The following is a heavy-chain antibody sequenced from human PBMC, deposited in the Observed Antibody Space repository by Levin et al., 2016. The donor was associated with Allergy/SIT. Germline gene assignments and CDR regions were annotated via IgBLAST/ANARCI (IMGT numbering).Heavy chain of an antibody. CDR1: GYTLTSYG. V-gene: IGHV1-18*01. D-gene: IGHD6-13*01. Sequence: ASVKVSCKASGYTLTSYGISWVRQAPGQGLEWMGWISGYNGNTNYAQKLQGRVTMTTDTSTSTAYMELRSLRSDDTAVYYCAREWINGEGIEFREGGEYFDYWGQGTLVTVSS. CDR3: AREWINGEGIEFREGGEYFDY. J-gene: IGHJ4*02. CDR2: ISGYNGNT.